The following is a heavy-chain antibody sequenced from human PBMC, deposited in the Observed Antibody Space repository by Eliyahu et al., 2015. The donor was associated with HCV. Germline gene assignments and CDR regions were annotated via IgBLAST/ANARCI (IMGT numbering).Heavy chain of an antibody. V-gene: IGHV1-46*04. D-gene: IGHD6-13*01. CDR2: INPSGGST. Sequence: QVQLVQSGAEVKKPGASVKVSCKASGYTFTSYYMHWVRQAPGQGLEWMGIINPSGGSTSYAQKLQGRVTMTRDTSTSTVYMELSSLRSEDTALYYCARRGSSFYFFDYWGQGTLVTVSS. CDR1: GYTFTSYY. J-gene: IGHJ4*02. CDR3: ARRGSSFYFFDY.